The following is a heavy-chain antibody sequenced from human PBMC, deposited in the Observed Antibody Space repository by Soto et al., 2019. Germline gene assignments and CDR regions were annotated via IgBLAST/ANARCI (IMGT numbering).Heavy chain of an antibody. CDR1: GFTFSSYE. V-gene: IGHV3-48*03. CDR3: ARERSAMALFDY. CDR2: ISSSGSTI. Sequence: EVQLVESGGGLVQPGGSLRLSCAASGFTFSSYEMNWVRQAPGKGLERVSYISSSGSTIYYADSVKGRFTISRDNANNSMYLQMNSLRAEDTAVYYWARERSAMALFDYGGQGPLVTVSS. J-gene: IGHJ4*02. D-gene: IGHD5-18*01.